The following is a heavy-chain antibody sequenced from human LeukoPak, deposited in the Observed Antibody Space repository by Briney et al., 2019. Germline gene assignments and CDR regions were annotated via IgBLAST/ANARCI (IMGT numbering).Heavy chain of an antibody. CDR2: ISGSGGST. V-gene: IGHV3-23*01. Sequence: GGSLRLSCAASGFTFSSYAMSWVRQAPGKGLEWVSAISGSGGSTYYADSVKGRFTISRDNSKNTLYLQMNSLRAEDTAVYYCAKDQHYYDSSGYYTDYLQHWGQGTLVTVSS. J-gene: IGHJ1*01. D-gene: IGHD3-22*01. CDR3: AKDQHYYDSSGYYTDYLQH. CDR1: GFTFSSYA.